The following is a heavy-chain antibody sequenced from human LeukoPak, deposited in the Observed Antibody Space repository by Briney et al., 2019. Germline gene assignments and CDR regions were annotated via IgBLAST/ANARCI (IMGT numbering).Heavy chain of an antibody. D-gene: IGHD2-2*01. CDR3: ARRAEYQPPNWFDP. CDR1: GGSISSSSYY. V-gene: IGHV4-39*01. CDR2: IYYSGST. J-gene: IGHJ5*02. Sequence: SETLSLTCTVSGGSISSSSYYWGWIRQPPGKGLEWIGSIYYSGSTYYNPSLKSRVTISVDTSKNQFSLKLSSVTAADTAVYNCARRAEYQPPNWFDPWGQGTLVTVSS.